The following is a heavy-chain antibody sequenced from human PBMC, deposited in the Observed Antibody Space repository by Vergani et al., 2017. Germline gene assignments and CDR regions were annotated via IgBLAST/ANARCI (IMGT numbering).Heavy chain of an antibody. CDR3: AKGRRLLQLRAFDY. J-gene: IGHJ4*02. CDR2: ISSSSSYI. Sequence: EVQLVESGGGLVKPGGSLRLSCAASGFTFSSYSMNWVRQAPGKGLEWVSSISSSSSYIYYADSVKGRFTISRDNAKNSLYLQMNSLRAEDTAVYYCAKGRRLLQLRAFDYWGQGTLVTVSS. D-gene: IGHD5-24*01. CDR1: GFTFSSYS. V-gene: IGHV3-21*01.